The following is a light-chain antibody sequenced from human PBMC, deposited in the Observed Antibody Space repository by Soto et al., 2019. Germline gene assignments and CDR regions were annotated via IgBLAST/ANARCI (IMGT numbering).Light chain of an antibody. CDR2: GNS. V-gene: IGLV1-40*01. CDR3: QSYDTSLNAVL. CDR1: SSNIGAGYD. J-gene: IGLJ2*01. Sequence: QSVLTQSPSVSGAPGQRVTISCTGSSSNIGAGYDVHWYQHLPGAAPKLLIFGNSNRPEGVTDRFSGSTSGTSASLAITGVQAEDEADYYCQSYDTSLNAVLFGGGTKLTVL.